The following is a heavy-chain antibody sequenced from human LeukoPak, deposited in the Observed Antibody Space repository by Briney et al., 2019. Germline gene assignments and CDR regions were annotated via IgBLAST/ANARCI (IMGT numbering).Heavy chain of an antibody. CDR1: GGSISNYY. V-gene: IGHV4-59*01. CDR2: IYYTGST. CDR3: ARRSDYYDILNL. Sequence: SETLSLTCTVSGGSISNYYWTWIGQPPGKGLEWIGYIYYTGSTNYNPSLTRGGTISVDTSKNQFSLKLSSVTAADTAVYYCARRSDYYDILNLWGQGTMVTVSS. J-gene: IGHJ3*01. D-gene: IGHD3-22*01.